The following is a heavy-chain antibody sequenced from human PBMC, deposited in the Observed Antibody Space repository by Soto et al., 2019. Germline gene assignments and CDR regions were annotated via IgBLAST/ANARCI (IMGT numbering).Heavy chain of an antibody. V-gene: IGHV5-51*01. CDR1: GYSFTSYW. D-gene: IGHD3-10*01. Sequence: SLKISCKGSGYSFTSYWIGWVRQMPGKGLEWMGIIYPGDSDTRYSPSFQGQVTISADKSISTAYLQWSSLKASDTAMYYCARLRIYGSGSYFGMDVWGQGTTVTVTS. J-gene: IGHJ6*02. CDR3: ARLRIYGSGSYFGMDV. CDR2: IYPGDSDT.